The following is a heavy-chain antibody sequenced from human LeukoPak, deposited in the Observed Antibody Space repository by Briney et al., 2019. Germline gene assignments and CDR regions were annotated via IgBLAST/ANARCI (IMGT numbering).Heavy chain of an antibody. CDR3: AREFYGDYPEAYYFDY. V-gene: IGHV4-31*03. D-gene: IGHD4-17*01. J-gene: IGHJ4*02. CDR2: IYYSGST. CDR1: GGSISSGGYY. Sequence: SQTLSLTCTVSGGSISSGGYYWSWIRQHPGKGLGWIGYIYYSGSTYYNPSLKSRVTISVDTSKNQFSLKLSSVTAADTAVYYCAREFYGDYPEAYYFDYWGQGTLVTVSS.